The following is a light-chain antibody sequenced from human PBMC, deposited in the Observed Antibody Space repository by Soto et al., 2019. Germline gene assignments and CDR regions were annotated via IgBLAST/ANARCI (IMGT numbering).Light chain of an antibody. CDR2: AAS. V-gene: IGKV1-39*01. J-gene: IGKJ2*01. CDR1: QSISSY. CDR3: QQSYSTPYT. Sequence: DIQMTQSPSSLSASVGDRVTITCRASQSISSYLNWYQQKPGKAPKLLIYAASSLQSGVPSRFSGSVSGTDFTLTISSLQPEDFATYYCQQSYSTPYTFGQVTKLEIK.